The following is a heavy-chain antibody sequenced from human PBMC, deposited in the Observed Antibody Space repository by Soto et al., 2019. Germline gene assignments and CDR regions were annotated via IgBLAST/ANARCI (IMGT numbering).Heavy chain of an antibody. V-gene: IGHV3-11*01. CDR2: ISSSGSTI. CDR1: GFTFSDYY. CDR3: ARDTDRYCSGGSCYGGFDY. J-gene: IGHJ4*02. D-gene: IGHD2-15*01. Sequence: GGSLRLSCAASGFTFSDYYMSWIRQAPGKGLEWVSYISSSGSTIYYADSVKGRFTISRDNAKNSLYLQMNSLRAEDTAVYYCARDTDRYCSGGSCYGGFDYWGQGTLVTVSS.